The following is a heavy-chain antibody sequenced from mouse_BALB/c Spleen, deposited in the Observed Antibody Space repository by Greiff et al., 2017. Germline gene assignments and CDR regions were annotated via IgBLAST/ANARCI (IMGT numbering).Heavy chain of an antibody. Sequence: EVQGVESGGGLVQPGGSLKLSCAASGFTFSSYGMSWVRQTPDKRLELVATINSNGGSTYYPDSVKGRFTISRDNAKNTLYLQMSSLKSEDTAMYYCARDHGQYYFDYWGQGTTLTVSS. CDR1: GFTFSSYG. D-gene: IGHD1-1*02. V-gene: IGHV5-6-3*01. J-gene: IGHJ2*01. CDR3: ARDHGQYYFDY. CDR2: INSNGGST.